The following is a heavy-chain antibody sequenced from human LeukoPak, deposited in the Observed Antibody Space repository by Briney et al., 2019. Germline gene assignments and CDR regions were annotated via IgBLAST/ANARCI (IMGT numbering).Heavy chain of an antibody. CDR3: ARAEGIF. CDR2: INHSGST. J-gene: IGHJ4*02. D-gene: IGHD3-10*01. V-gene: IGHV4-34*01. CDR1: GGSFSGYY. Sequence: SETPSLTCAVYGGSFSGYYWSWIRQPPGKGLEWIGEINHSGSTNYNPSLKSRVTISVDTSKNQFSLKLSSVTAADTAVYYCARAEGIFWGQGTLVTVSS.